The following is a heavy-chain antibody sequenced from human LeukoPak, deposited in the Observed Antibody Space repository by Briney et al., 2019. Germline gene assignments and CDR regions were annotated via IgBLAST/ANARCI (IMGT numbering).Heavy chain of an antibody. Sequence: SETLSLPCAVSGYSISSAFYWGWIRQPPGKGLEWIGTIHYSGSTSYNPSLKSRVTISVDTSKNQFSLKLSSVTAADTAVYYCARTTEAHSWRTRYYDYYMDVWGKGTTVTVSS. CDR2: IHYSGST. J-gene: IGHJ6*03. CDR1: GYSISSAFY. D-gene: IGHD6-13*01. V-gene: IGHV4-38-2*01. CDR3: ARTTEAHSWRTRYYDYYMDV.